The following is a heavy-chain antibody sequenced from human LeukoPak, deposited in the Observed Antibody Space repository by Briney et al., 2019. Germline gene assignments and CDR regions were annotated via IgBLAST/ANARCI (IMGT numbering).Heavy chain of an antibody. J-gene: IGHJ6*03. D-gene: IGHD2-21*02. V-gene: IGHV4-34*01. CDR3: ARHRRGDSRGGSLYYYYYYMDV. CDR2: INHSGST. Sequence: SETLSLTCAVYGGSFSGYYWSWIRQPPGKGLEWIGEINHSGSTNYNPSLKSRVTISVDTSKNQFSLKLSSVTAADTAVYYCARHRRGDSRGGSLYYYYYYMDVWGKGTTVTISS. CDR1: GGSFSGYY.